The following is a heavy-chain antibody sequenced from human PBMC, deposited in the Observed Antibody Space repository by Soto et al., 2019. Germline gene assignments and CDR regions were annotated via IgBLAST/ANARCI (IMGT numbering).Heavy chain of an antibody. CDR1: GFTFSDYW. CDR2: INEDGSQK. V-gene: IGHV3-7*03. Sequence: EVQLVESGGTLVQPGGSLRLSCVGSGFTFSDYWMSWVRQAPGKGPEWMANINEDGSQKYYVDSVEGRFTISKDNAQNSLYLQMNSLSVEDTAFYYCVRDQRWGQGALVTVS. D-gene: IGHD6-25*01. J-gene: IGHJ4*02. CDR3: VRDQR.